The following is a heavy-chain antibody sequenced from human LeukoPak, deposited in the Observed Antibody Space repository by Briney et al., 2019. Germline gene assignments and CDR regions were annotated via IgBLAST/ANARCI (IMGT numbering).Heavy chain of an antibody. CDR1: GFTFSSYG. D-gene: IGHD2-2*01. Sequence: GGSLRLSCAASGFTFSSYGMHWVRQAPGKGLEWVAFIRYDGSNKYYADSVKGRFTISRDNSKNTLYLQMNSLRAEDTAVYYCAKDLWEGDIVVVPVAPCDYWGQGTLVTVSS. J-gene: IGHJ4*02. CDR3: AKDLWEGDIVVVPVAPCDY. V-gene: IGHV3-30*02. CDR2: IRYDGSNK.